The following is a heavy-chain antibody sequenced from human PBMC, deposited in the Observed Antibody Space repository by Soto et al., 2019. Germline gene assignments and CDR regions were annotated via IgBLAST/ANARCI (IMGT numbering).Heavy chain of an antibody. D-gene: IGHD2-15*01. V-gene: IGHV4-31*02. CDR3: AGSGLQASFDY. CDR2: IYYSGST. J-gene: IGHJ4*02. CDR1: GGSIISGGYY. Sequence: SETLSLTCTVSGGSIISGGYYLTCIRQHPWKGLEWIGYIYYSGSTYYNPSLKSRVTISVDTSKNQFSLKLSSVTAADTAVYYCAGSGLQASFDYWGQGTLVTVSS.